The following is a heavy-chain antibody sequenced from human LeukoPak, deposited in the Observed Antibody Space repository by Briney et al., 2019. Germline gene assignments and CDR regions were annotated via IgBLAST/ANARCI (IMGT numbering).Heavy chain of an antibody. V-gene: IGHV4-61*02. J-gene: IGHJ5*02. D-gene: IGHD3-3*01. CDR3: ARGTILGGFTFLRFRGFDP. Sequence: PSKTLSLTCTVSGGSISSGGYYWSWIRQPAGKGLEWIGRIYTSGNTNYNPSLKSRATISVDTSKNQFSLELSSVTAADTAVYYCARGTILGGFTFLRFRGFDPWGQGTLVTVSS. CDR2: IYTSGNT. CDR1: GGSISSGGYY.